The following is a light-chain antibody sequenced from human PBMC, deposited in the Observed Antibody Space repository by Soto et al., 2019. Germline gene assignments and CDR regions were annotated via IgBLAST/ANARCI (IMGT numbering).Light chain of an antibody. V-gene: IGKV1-17*01. CDR1: QGIRDG. J-gene: IGKJ4*01. CDR2: AAS. CDR3: LQHNSYPLT. Sequence: DIQMTQSPSSLSASVGDRVTINCRASQGIRDGLGWYQQKPGKAPKRLIYAASSLQSGVPSRFSGSGSWTEFTLTISSLQPEDFATYYCLQHNSYPLTFGGGTKVEIK.